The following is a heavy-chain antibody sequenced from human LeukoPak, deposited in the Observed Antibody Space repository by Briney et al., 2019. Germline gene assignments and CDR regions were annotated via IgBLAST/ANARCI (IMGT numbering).Heavy chain of an antibody. Sequence: SETLSLTCTVSGYSFSSGYYWGWIRQPPGKGLEWIGSIFHSGSTYYNPSLKSRVTISIDTSKNQFSLKLTSVTAADTAIYYCARDGRSGYEDLWGPGTLVTVSS. CDR1: GYSFSSGYY. D-gene: IGHD5-12*01. V-gene: IGHV4-38-2*02. J-gene: IGHJ5*02. CDR3: ARDGRSGYEDL. CDR2: IFHSGST.